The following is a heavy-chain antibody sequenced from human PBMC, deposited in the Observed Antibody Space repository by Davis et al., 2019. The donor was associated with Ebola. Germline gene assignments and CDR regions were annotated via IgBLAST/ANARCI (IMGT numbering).Heavy chain of an antibody. V-gene: IGHV1-69*13. CDR3: ARDSGIAARPRGDYYYYYGMDV. CDR1: GYTFTSYG. J-gene: IGHJ6*02. D-gene: IGHD6-6*01. CDR2: IIPIFGTA. Sequence: AASVKVSCKASGYTFTSYGISWVRQAPGQGLEWMGGIIPIFGTANYAQKFQGRVTITADESTSTAYMELSSLRSEDTAVYYCARDSGIAARPRGDYYYYYGMDVWGQGTTVTVSS.